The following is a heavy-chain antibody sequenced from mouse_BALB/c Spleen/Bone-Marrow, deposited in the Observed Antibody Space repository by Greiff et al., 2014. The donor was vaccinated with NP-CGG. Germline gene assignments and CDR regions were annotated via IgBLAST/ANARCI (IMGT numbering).Heavy chain of an antibody. V-gene: IGHV14-3*02. CDR2: IYPANGDT. CDR3: ARYGNGLMDY. CDR1: GFNIKDAY. Sequence: DVKLQESGAELVKPGASVKLSCTASGFNIKDAYMHWVKQRPEQGLEWIGRIYPANGDTKYDPKFQGKATLTADTSSNTAYLQLSSLTSEDTAVYYCARYGNGLMDYWGQGTSVTVSS. J-gene: IGHJ4*01. D-gene: IGHD2-1*01.